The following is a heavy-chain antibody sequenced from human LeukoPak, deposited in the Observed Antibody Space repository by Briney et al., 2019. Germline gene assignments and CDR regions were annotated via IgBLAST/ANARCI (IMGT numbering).Heavy chain of an antibody. J-gene: IGHJ2*01. V-gene: IGHV3-74*01. Sequence: PGGSLRLSCAASEIIFSSYWMHWVRQVPGKGMVWVSRISSDGSKTSYADSVKSRFTISRDNAKNTLYLQMNSLRAEDTAVYYCARERLDYWYFDLWGRGTLVSVSS. CDR1: EIIFSSYW. D-gene: IGHD3-22*01. CDR3: ARERLDYWYFDL. CDR2: ISSDGSKT.